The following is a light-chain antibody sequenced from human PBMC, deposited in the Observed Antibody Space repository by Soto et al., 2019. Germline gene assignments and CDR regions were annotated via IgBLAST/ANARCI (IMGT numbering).Light chain of an antibody. Sequence: QSALTQPASVSGSPGQSITISCTGTSSDVGSYNLVSWYQQHPGKAPKLMIYEGSKRPSGVSNRFSASKSGNTASLTISGLQAEDEADYYCCSYAGSSTLVFGGGTKLTV. CDR1: SSDVGSYNL. J-gene: IGLJ2*01. CDR3: CSYAGSSTLV. CDR2: EGS. V-gene: IGLV2-23*01.